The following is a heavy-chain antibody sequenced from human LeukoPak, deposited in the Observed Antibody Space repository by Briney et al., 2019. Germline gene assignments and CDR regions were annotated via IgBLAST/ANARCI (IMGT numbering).Heavy chain of an antibody. D-gene: IGHD2-8*01. CDR3: ARTPYCTNGICYQRNYFDY. Sequence: SETLSLTCTVSGGSISSYYWSWIRQPPGKGLEWIGYIYYSGSTNYNPSLKSRVTISVDTSKNQFSLKLSSVTAADTAVYYCARTPYCTNGICYQRNYFDYWGQGNLVTVSS. J-gene: IGHJ4*02. V-gene: IGHV4-59*08. CDR2: IYYSGST. CDR1: GGSISSYY.